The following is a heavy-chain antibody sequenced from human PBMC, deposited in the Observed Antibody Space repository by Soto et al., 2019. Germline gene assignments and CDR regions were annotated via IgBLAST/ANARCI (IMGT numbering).Heavy chain of an antibody. V-gene: IGHV2-5*02. D-gene: IGHD2-21*01. Sequence: QITLKESGPTLVIPTQTLTLTCTFSGFSLTTSGVGVGWIRQPPGKALEWLALVYWDDDKRYSPSLKSSLTITKDTSKNQVVLTMTNMDPVDTATYYCARLTYLKVYFDYWGQGSLVTVSS. J-gene: IGHJ4*02. CDR2: VYWDDDK. CDR3: ARLTYLKVYFDY. CDR1: GFSLTTSGVG.